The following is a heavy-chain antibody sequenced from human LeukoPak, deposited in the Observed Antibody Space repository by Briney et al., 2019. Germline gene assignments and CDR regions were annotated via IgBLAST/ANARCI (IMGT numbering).Heavy chain of an antibody. CDR3: TTENWYVFEN. D-gene: IGHD1-1*01. V-gene: IGHV3-7*04. CDR1: GFPFR. J-gene: IGHJ4*02. CDR2: ITLDGSDS. Sequence: GSLRLSCAASGFPFRMAWVRQAPGKGLEWVATITLDGSDSYYVDSVKGRFTVSRDNAKNSLYLQMNSLRAEDTAVFYCTTENWYVFENWGQGSLVTVSS.